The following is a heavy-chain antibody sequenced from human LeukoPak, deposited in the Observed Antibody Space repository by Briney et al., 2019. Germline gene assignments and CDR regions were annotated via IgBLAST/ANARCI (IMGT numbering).Heavy chain of an antibody. D-gene: IGHD2-2*01. J-gene: IGHJ4*02. V-gene: IGHV4-38-2*02. Sequence: SETLSLTCIVSDYSISSGYYWDWIRQSPGKGLEWIGSFYPGGNTYYIPSLESRVTISVDSSRNQFSLRLSSVTAADTAVYYCARGDFFCSSTRCYPNFFDYWGQGTLVTVSS. CDR1: DYSISSGYY. CDR3: ARGDFFCSSTRCYPNFFDY. CDR2: FYPGGNT.